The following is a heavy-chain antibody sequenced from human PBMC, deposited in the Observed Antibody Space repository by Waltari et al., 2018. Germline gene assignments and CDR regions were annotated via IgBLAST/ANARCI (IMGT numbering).Heavy chain of an antibody. CDR1: GGTFSSYA. D-gene: IGHD3-22*01. V-gene: IGHV1-69*15. J-gene: IGHJ4*02. Sequence: QVQLVQSGAEVKKPGSSVKVSCTASGGTFSSYAISWVRQAPGQGLEWMGRITPIFGTANYAQKFQGRVTITADESTSTAYMELSSLRSEDTAVYYCARGGNYYDSSGYYSFDYWGQGTLVTVSS. CDR2: ITPIFGTA. CDR3: ARGGNYYDSSGYYSFDY.